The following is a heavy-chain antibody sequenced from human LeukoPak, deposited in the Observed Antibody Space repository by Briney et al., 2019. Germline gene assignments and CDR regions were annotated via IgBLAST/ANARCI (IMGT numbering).Heavy chain of an antibody. CDR1: GFTFSSYA. D-gene: IGHD3-10*01. CDR2: ISGSGGST. Sequence: GGSLRLSCAASGFTFSSYAMSWVRQAPGKGLEWVSAISGSGGSTYYADSVKDRLTISRDNSKNTLYLQMNSLRAEDTAVYYCAKDGLWFGESTDAFDIWGQGTMVTVSS. V-gene: IGHV3-23*01. CDR3: AKDGLWFGESTDAFDI. J-gene: IGHJ3*02.